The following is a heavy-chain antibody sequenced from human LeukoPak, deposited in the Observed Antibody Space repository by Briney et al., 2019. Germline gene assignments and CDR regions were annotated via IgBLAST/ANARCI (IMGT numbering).Heavy chain of an antibody. D-gene: IGHD5-18*01. V-gene: IGHV1-69*06. J-gene: IGHJ5*02. CDR1: GGTSTSYA. CDR3: ATGRAYSYGYWDWFDP. Sequence: GSSVKVSCKPSGGTSTSYAITWVPQAPGHGLGGMGGIIPIFGTANYAQKFPGRVTTTAEKSTSTAYMELSSLRSEDTAVYYCATGRAYSYGYWDWFDPWGQGTLVTVSS. CDR2: IIPIFGTA.